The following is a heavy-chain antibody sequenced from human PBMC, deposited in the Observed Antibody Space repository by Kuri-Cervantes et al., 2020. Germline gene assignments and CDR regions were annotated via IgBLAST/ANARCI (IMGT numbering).Heavy chain of an antibody. V-gene: IGHV4-59*01. CDR3: VRGPGVY. D-gene: IGHD2-8*01. J-gene: IGHJ4*02. Sequence: SETLSLTCSVSGDSISRYYWSWIRQPPGKGLEWIGYIYYSGSTNYNPSLRGRVTISRDTSKNHFSLKMTSVTAADTAVYYCVRGPGVYWGQGILVTVSS. CDR2: IYYSGST. CDR1: GDSISRYY.